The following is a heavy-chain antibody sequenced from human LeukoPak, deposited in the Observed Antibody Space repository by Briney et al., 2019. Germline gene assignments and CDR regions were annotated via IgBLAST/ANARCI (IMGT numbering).Heavy chain of an antibody. CDR2: IYTSGST. V-gene: IGHV4-4*07. D-gene: IGHD3-16*02. CDR1: GGSISSYY. Sequence: SETLSLTCTVSGGSISSYYWSWIRQPAGKGLEWIGRIYTSGSTNYNPSLKSRVTMSVDTSKNQFSLKLSSVTAADTAVYYCARAPPTYDYVWGSYRPGSFDPWGQGTLVTVSS. J-gene: IGHJ5*02. CDR3: ARAPPTYDYVWGSYRPGSFDP.